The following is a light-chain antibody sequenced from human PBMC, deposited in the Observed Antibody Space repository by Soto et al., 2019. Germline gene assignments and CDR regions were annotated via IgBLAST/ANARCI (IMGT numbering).Light chain of an antibody. J-gene: IGKJ1*01. V-gene: IGKV3-20*01. CDR1: QSVSSSY. CDR3: QQYGSSPPT. Sequence: EIVLTQSPGTLSLSPGERATLSCRASQSVSSSYLAWYQQKPGQAPRLLIYCASSRGTGIPDRFSGSGSGTDFTLTISRLEPEDFAVYYCQQYGSSPPTFGQGTKVEIK. CDR2: CAS.